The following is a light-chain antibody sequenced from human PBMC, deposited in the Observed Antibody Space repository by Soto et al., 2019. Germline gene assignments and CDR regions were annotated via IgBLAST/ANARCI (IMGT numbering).Light chain of an antibody. CDR2: AAS. V-gene: IGKV1-39*01. CDR3: QQCYSSPRT. Sequence: DIQMTQSPSTLSASVGDRVTITCRASQSITTYVNWYQQKLGEAPTLLIYAASSLQSGVPSRFSGSGSGTDFTLTISSLQPEDFATYFCQQCYSSPRTFGQGTKVDIK. CDR1: QSITTY. J-gene: IGKJ1*01.